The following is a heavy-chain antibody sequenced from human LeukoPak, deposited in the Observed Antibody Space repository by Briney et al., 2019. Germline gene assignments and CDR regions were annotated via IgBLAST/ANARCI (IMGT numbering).Heavy chain of an antibody. CDR1: GGSFSGHY. Sequence: SETLSLTCAVYGGSFSGHYWSWIRHPPGKGLEWIGEINHSGSTNYNPSLKSRVTISVDTSKNQFSLKLSSVTAADTAVYYCARGGFAPPYSSSWSNWFDPWGQGTLVTVSS. D-gene: IGHD6-13*01. CDR2: INHSGST. J-gene: IGHJ5*02. CDR3: ARGGFAPPYSSSWSNWFDP. V-gene: IGHV4-34*01.